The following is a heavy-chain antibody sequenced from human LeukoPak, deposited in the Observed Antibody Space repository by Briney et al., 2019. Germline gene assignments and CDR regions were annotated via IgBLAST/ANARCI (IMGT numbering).Heavy chain of an antibody. V-gene: IGHV3-21*01. CDR1: GFTFSSYS. CDR3: ARDMMATIIGFDY. CDR2: ISSSSSYI. J-gene: IGHJ4*02. Sequence: PGGSLRLSCAASGFTFSSYSMNWVRQAPGKGLEWVSSISSSSSYIYYADSVKGRFTISRDNAENSPYLQMNSLRAEDTAVYYCARDMMATIIGFDYWGQGTLVTVPS. D-gene: IGHD5-24*01.